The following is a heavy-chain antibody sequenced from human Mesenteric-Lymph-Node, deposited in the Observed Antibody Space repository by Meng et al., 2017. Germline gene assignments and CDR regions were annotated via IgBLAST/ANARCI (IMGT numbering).Heavy chain of an antibody. V-gene: IGHV1-2*06. D-gene: IGHD3-10*01. CDR2: INPNSGGT. CDR3: ARGTTMVRGVILPDY. Sequence: QVQLVQLGSELKKPGASVKVSCKASGGTFTGYYMHWVRQAPGQGLEWMGRINPNSGGTNYAQKFQGRVTMTRDTSISTAYMELSRLRSDDTAVYYCARGTTMVRGVILPDYWGQGTLVTVSS. J-gene: IGHJ4*02. CDR1: GGTFTGYY.